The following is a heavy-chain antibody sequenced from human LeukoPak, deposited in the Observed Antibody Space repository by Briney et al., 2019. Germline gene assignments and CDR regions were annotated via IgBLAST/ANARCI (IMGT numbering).Heavy chain of an antibody. CDR3: ARDFSGQFNWFDP. CDR1: GYTFTSYG. CDR2: INPNSGGT. D-gene: IGHD1-26*01. Sequence: ASVKVSCKASGYTFTSYGISWVRQAPGQGLEWMGWINPNSGGTNYAQKFQGRVTLTRDTSISTAYMELSRLRSDDTAVYYCARDFSGQFNWFDPWGQGTLVTVSS. V-gene: IGHV1-2*02. J-gene: IGHJ5*02.